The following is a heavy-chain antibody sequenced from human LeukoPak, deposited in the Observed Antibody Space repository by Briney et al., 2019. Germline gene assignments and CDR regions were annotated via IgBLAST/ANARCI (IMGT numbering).Heavy chain of an antibody. Sequence: GGSLRLSCAASGFTFSNYGMHWVRRAPGKGLEWVALIWYDGSSKYYPDSVKGRFTISRDNSNNTLYLQMNSLRAEDTAVYYWAREYSSAWYQDHWGQGTLVTVSS. V-gene: IGHV3-33*01. CDR3: AREYSSAWYQDH. CDR1: GFTFSNYG. J-gene: IGHJ4*02. D-gene: IGHD6-19*01. CDR2: IWYDGSSK.